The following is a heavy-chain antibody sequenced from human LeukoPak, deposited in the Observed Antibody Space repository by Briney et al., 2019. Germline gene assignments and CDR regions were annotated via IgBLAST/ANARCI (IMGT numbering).Heavy chain of an antibody. CDR3: ARCYSGCNRDAFDI. V-gene: IGHV3-48*04. Sequence: GGSLRLSCAASGFTFSSYSMNWVRQAPGKGLEWVSYISSSSSTIYYADSVKGRFTISRDNAKNSLYLQMNSLRAEDTAVYYCARCYSGCNRDAFDIWGQGTMVTVSS. CDR1: GFTFSSYS. J-gene: IGHJ3*02. CDR2: ISSSSSTI. D-gene: IGHD6-19*01.